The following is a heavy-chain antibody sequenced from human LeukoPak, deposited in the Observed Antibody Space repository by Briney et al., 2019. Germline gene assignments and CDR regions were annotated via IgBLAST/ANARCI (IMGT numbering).Heavy chain of an antibody. J-gene: IGHJ4*02. CDR1: GYTFTSYG. Sequence: ASVKVSCKASGYTFTSYGITWVRQAPGQGLEWMGWISTYNGNTNYAQKLQGRVAMTTDTSTSTAYMELRSLRSDDTAVYYCARDREGATPDYWGQGTLVTVSS. D-gene: IGHD1-26*01. V-gene: IGHV1-18*01. CDR2: ISTYNGNT. CDR3: ARDREGATPDY.